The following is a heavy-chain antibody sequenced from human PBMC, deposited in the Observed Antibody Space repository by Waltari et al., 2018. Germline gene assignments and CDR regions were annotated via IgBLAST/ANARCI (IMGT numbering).Heavy chain of an antibody. CDR3: AKDLAALGTVTINDY. D-gene: IGHD4-17*01. Sequence: EVQLVESGGGLIQPGGSLRLSCAASGFTVSSNYMSWVRQAPGKGLEWFSVIYSGGRTYYADSVKGRFTISRDNSKNTLYLQMNSLRAEDTAVYYCAKDLAALGTVTINDYWGQGTLVTVSS. V-gene: IGHV3-53*01. CDR2: IYSGGRT. J-gene: IGHJ4*02. CDR1: GFTVSSNY.